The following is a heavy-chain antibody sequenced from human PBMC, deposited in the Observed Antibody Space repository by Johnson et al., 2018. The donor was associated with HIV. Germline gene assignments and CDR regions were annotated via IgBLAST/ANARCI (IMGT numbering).Heavy chain of an antibody. J-gene: IGHJ3*01. CDR1: GFTFDDYA. V-gene: IGHV3-9*01. CDR2: ISWDSGSI. Sequence: VQLVESGGGLVQPGRSLRLSCAASGFTFDDYAMHWVRQAPGKGLEWVSGISWDSGSIGYADSVKGRFTISRDNAKNSLYLQMNSLRAEDTAVYYCARGGVVGVPNAFDVSGQGTLVTVSS. D-gene: IGHD2-15*01. CDR3: ARGGVVGVPNAFDV.